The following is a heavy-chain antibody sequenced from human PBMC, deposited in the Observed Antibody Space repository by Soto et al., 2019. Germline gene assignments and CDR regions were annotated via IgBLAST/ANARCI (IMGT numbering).Heavy chain of an antibody. J-gene: IGHJ4*02. CDR1: GFTVRRDY. D-gene: IGHD3-22*01. Sequence: EVQLVETGGGLIQPGGSLRLSCGVSGFTVRRDYMSWVRQAPGKGLEWVSVIYSGGTTDYADSVKGRFTISRDNSKNTLDLQMDSLRAEDTAVYYCARADYYSDGSGYSYWGQGTLVTVSS. CDR3: ARADYYSDGSGYSY. V-gene: IGHV3-53*02. CDR2: IYSGGTT.